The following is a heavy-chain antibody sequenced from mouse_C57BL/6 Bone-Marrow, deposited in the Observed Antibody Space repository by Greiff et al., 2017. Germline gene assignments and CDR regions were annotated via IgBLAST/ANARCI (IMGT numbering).Heavy chain of an antibody. CDR3: ARDYYDCDGGDWFAY. CDR1: GFAFSSSW. J-gene: IGHJ3*01. CDR2: IYPGDGDT. V-gene: IGHV1-82*01. D-gene: IGHD2-4*01. Sequence: VQLQQSGPELVKPGASVKISCKASGFAFSSSWMNWVKQRPGKGLEWIGRIYPGDGDTNYNGKFKGKVTLTTDKSYSTAYLQLSSLTSEDSAVYFCARDYYDCDGGDWFAYWGQGTLVTVSA.